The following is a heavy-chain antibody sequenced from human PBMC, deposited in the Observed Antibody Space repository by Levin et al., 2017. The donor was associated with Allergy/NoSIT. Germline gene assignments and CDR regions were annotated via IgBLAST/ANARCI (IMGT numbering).Heavy chain of an antibody. CDR2: ISYDGSNK. CDR3: AKDPYSSGWYADY. Sequence: GESLKISCAASGFTFSSYGMHWVRQAPGKGLEWVAVISYDGSNKYYADSVKGRFTISRDNSKNTLYLQMNSLRAEDTAVYYCAKDPYSSGWYADYWGQGTLVTVSS. D-gene: IGHD6-19*01. CDR1: GFTFSSYG. V-gene: IGHV3-30*18. J-gene: IGHJ4*02.